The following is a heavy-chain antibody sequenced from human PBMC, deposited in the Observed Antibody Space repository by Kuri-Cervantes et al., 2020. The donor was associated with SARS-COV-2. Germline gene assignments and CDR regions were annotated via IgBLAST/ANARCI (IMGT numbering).Heavy chain of an antibody. V-gene: IGHV3-7*01. CDR1: GLTVSSNY. CDR2: IKQDGSEK. D-gene: IGHD6-13*01. CDR3: ARVRGGGRAAAGLDY. J-gene: IGHJ4*02. Sequence: GESLKISCAASGLTVSSNYMSWVRQAPGKGLEWVANIKQDGSEKYYVDSVKGRFTISRDNAKNSLYLQMNSLRAEDTAVYYCARVRGGGRAAAGLDYWGQGTLVTVSS.